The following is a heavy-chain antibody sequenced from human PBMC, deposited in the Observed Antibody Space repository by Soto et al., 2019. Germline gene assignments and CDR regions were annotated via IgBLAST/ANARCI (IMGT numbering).Heavy chain of an antibody. Sequence: QVHLQESGPGLVIPSGTLSLTCAVSGASISSSQWWTWVRQAPGKGLEWIGETHHSGNTHYNPSLKGRVTISLDKPNDQLSLKLTSVTAADTAVYYCARDGDYASGESTFWGFDIWGQGTMVTVSS. CDR2: THHSGNT. CDR3: ARDGDYASGESTFWGFDI. J-gene: IGHJ3*02. D-gene: IGHD3-10*01. V-gene: IGHV4-4*02. CDR1: GASISSSQW.